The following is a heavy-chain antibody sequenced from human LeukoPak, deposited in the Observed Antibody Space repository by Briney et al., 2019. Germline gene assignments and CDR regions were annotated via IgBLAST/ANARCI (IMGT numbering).Heavy chain of an antibody. CDR3: ARGRRPIAAAGTGNWFDP. CDR2: INPNSGGT. D-gene: IGHD6-13*01. V-gene: IGHV1-2*02. J-gene: IGHJ5*02. CDR1: GYTFTDYY. Sequence: ASVKVSCKASGYTFTDYYMHWVRQAPGQGLEWMGWINPNSGGTNYAQKFQGRVTMTRDTSLSTAYMEMSRLRSDDTAVYYCARGRRPIAAAGTGNWFDPWGQGTLVTVSS.